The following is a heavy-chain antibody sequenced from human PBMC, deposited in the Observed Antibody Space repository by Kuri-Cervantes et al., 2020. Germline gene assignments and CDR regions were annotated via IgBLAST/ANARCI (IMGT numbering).Heavy chain of an antibody. CDR2: INHSGST. J-gene: IGHJ4*02. Sequence: SETLSLTCAVYGGSFSGYYWSWIRQPPGKGLEWIGEINHSGSTNYNPSLKSRVTISVDTCKNQFSLKLSSVTAADTAVYYCARHIRGFGELIDYWGQGNLVTVSS. V-gene: IGHV4-34*01. D-gene: IGHD3-10*01. CDR3: ARHIRGFGELIDY. CDR1: GGSFSGYY.